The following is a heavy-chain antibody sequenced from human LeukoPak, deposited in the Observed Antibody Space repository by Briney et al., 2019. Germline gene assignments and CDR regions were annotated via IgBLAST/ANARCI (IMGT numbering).Heavy chain of an antibody. CDR2: ISYDGSNK. Sequence: PGGSLRLSCVTSGFTFSSYSMNWVRQAPGKGLEWVAVISYDGSNKYYADSVKGRFTISRDNSKNTLYLQMNSLRAEDTAVYYCAKDALYDSSGYFRTYFDYWGQGTLVTVSS. J-gene: IGHJ4*02. D-gene: IGHD3-22*01. CDR3: AKDALYDSSGYFRTYFDY. CDR1: GFTFSSYS. V-gene: IGHV3-30*18.